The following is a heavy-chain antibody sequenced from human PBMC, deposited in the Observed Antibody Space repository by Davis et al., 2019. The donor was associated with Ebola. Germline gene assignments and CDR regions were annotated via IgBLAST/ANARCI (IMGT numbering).Heavy chain of an antibody. V-gene: IGHV3-23*01. J-gene: IGHJ4*02. CDR2: ISGSGGST. D-gene: IGHD6-13*01. Sequence: GESLKISCAASGFIVSSYWMHWVRQAPGKGLEWVSAISGSGGSTYYADSVKGRFTISRDNSKNTLYLQMNSLRAEDTAVYYCARDSSSWYDVDDYWGQGTLVTVSS. CDR3: ARDSSSWYDVDDY. CDR1: GFIVSSYW.